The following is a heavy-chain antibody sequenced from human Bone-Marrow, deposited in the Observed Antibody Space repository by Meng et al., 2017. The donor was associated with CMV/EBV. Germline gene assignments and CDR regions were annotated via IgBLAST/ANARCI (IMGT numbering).Heavy chain of an antibody. D-gene: IGHD2-2*01. Sequence: ASVKVSCKASGYTFTSYGVSWVRQAPGQGLEWMGWISGYNGRVNYVQKLQGRVTLTADTSTSTVYMELRSLRSDDTAVYYCARDRYCSITSCYASVSWYYYGMDAWGQGTTVTVSS. CDR1: GYTFTSYG. CDR3: ARDRYCSITSCYASVSWYYYGMDA. V-gene: IGHV1-18*01. CDR2: ISGYNGRV. J-gene: IGHJ6*02.